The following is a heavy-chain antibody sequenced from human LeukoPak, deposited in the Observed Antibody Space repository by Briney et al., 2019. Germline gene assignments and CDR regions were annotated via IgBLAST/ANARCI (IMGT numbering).Heavy chain of an antibody. CDR1: GFTVSSNY. CDR2: IYCSGST. J-gene: IGHJ5*02. Sequence: GSLRLSCAASGFTVSSNYMSWVRQSPGKGLEWIGSIYCSGSTYYNPSLKSRVTISVDTFKNQFSLKLSSVTAADTAVYYCARRDWNYWFDPWGQGTLVTVSS. CDR3: ARRDWNYWFDP. D-gene: IGHD1-7*01. V-gene: IGHV4-39*01.